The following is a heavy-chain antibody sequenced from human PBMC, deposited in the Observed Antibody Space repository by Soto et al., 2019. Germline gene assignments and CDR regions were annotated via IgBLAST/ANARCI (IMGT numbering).Heavy chain of an antibody. V-gene: IGHV3-23*01. CDR3: AKGGEGSCSQTSCLYFSDS. CDR1: GFTFSAYA. CDR2: ISGSGDSS. D-gene: IGHD2-15*01. J-gene: IGHJ4*02. Sequence: PGGSQRLSCAASGFTFSAYAVSWVRQAPGKGLEWVSTISGSGDSSYYATSVKGRFTISRDNSRNTLDLQMNSLRVEDTAVYYCAKGGEGSCSQTSCLYFSDSWGQGTLVTVSS.